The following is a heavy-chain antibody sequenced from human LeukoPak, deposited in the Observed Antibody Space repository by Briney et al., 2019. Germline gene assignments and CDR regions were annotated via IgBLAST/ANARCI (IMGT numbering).Heavy chain of an antibody. D-gene: IGHD2-21*01. CDR3: ARKFVDY. Sequence: GGSLRLSCAASGFTFSNYDMYWFRQAPAKGLEWVTFIDYDGTVKYYEDSVKGRFTISRDNSKHTVYLQMNSLRTEDTAIYYCARKFVDYWGQGTLVTVSS. J-gene: IGHJ4*02. CDR1: GFTFSNYD. V-gene: IGHV3-30*02. CDR2: IDYDGTVK.